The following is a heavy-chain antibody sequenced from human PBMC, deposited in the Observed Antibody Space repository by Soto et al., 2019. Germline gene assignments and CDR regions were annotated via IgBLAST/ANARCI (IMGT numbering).Heavy chain of an antibody. CDR2: IRSKANSYAT. CDR1: GFTFSGSA. D-gene: IGHD5-12*01. Sequence: GGSLRLSCAASGFTFSGSAMHWVRQASGKGLEWVGRIRSKANSYATAYAASVKGRFTISRDDSKNAAYLQMNSLKTEDTAVYYCTSGGYEPDYYYYGMDVWGQGTKVTVSS. CDR3: TSGGYEPDYYYYGMDV. J-gene: IGHJ6*02. V-gene: IGHV3-73*01.